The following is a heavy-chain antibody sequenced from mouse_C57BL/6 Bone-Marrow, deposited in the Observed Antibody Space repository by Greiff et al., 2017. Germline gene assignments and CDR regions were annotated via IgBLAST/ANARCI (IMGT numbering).Heavy chain of an antibody. J-gene: IGHJ3*01. CDR2: ISRGSSTI. CDR3: AWPYAVYGGIAY. Sequence: EVKLVESGGGLVKPGGSLKLSCAASGFTFSDYGMHWVRQAPETGLEWVAYISRGSSTIYYADTVKGRFTISRDNAKNTLFLQMTSLRSENTAKYYCAWPYAVYGGIAYWGQGTLVTVSA. V-gene: IGHV5-17*01. D-gene: IGHD6-5*01. CDR1: GFTFSDYG.